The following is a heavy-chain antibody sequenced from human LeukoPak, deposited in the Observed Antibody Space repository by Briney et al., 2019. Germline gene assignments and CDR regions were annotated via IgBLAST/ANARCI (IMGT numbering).Heavy chain of an antibody. D-gene: IGHD3-9*01. CDR3: ARAKDDILTGLGY. Sequence: ASVNVSCKASGGTFISYAISWVRQAPGQGLEWMGRIIPIFGTANSEQKFQGRVTITTDESTSTAYMELSSLRSEDTAVYYCARAKDDILTGLGYWGQGTLVTVSS. J-gene: IGHJ4*02. CDR1: GGTFISYA. CDR2: IIPIFGTA. V-gene: IGHV1-69*05.